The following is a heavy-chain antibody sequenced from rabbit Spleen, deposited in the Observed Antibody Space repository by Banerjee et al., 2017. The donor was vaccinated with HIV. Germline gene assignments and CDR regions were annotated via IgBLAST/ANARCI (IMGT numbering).Heavy chain of an antibody. V-gene: IGHV1S45*01. CDR2: TYAGTRRTT. Sequence: QEQLVESGGGLVKPEGSLKLSCTASGFSFSNKAVMCWVRQAPGKGLEWIGCTYAGTRRTTYYANWATGRFTVSKTSSTTVTLQMTNLTVADTATYFCARGFASSGGYSPWGPGTLVTVS. D-gene: IGHD1-1*01. CDR3: ARGFASSGGYSP. J-gene: IGHJ4*01. CDR1: GFSFSNKAV.